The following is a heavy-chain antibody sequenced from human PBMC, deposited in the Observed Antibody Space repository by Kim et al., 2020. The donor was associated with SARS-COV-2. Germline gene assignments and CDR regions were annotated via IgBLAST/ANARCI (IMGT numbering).Heavy chain of an antibody. Sequence: GGSLRLSCAASGFTFSSYGMHWVRQAPGKGLEWVAVIWYDGSNKYYADSVKGRFTISRDNSKNTLYLQMNSLRAEDTAVYYCAKPLPSSGWGIDYWGQGTLVTVSS. CDR3: AKPLPSSGWGIDY. CDR1: GFTFSSYG. CDR2: IWYDGSNK. D-gene: IGHD6-19*01. J-gene: IGHJ4*02. V-gene: IGHV3-33*06.